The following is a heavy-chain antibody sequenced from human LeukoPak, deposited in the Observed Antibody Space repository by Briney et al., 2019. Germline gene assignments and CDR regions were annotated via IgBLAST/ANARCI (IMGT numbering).Heavy chain of an antibody. Sequence: GGSLRLSCAGSGFTFSSYDMHWVRQAPGKGLEWASSISSGSSYIYYPDSVKGRFTISRDNAKNSLYLQMNSLRPDDTAVYYCARGDTVLDYWGLGTLVTVSS. V-gene: IGHV3-21*01. D-gene: IGHD5-18*01. CDR1: GFTFSSYD. CDR3: ARGDTVLDY. J-gene: IGHJ4*02. CDR2: ISSGSSYI.